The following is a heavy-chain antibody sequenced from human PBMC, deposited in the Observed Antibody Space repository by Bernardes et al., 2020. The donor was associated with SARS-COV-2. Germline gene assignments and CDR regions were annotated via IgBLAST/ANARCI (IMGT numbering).Heavy chain of an antibody. Sequence: GGSLRLSCAASGFTFSSYGMHWVRQAPGKGLEWVAVIWYDGSNKYYADSVKGRFTISRDNSKNTLYLQMNSLRAEDTAVYYCARDRRITIFGGPGGGYFDYWGQGTLVTVSS. CDR2: IWYDGSNK. CDR3: ARDRRITIFGGPGGGYFDY. J-gene: IGHJ4*02. V-gene: IGHV3-33*01. CDR1: GFTFSSYG. D-gene: IGHD3-3*01.